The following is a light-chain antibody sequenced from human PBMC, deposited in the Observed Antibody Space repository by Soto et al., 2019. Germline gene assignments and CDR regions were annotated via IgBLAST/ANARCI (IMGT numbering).Light chain of an antibody. CDR3: CSYAGSSTYTV. Sequence: SVLTQPASVSGSPGQSITISCTGTSSDVGSYNLVSWYQQHPGKAPKLMIYEGSKRPSGVSNRFSGSKSGNTASLTISGRQAEDDADYYCCSYAGSSTYTVFGGGTQLTVL. J-gene: IGLJ7*01. CDR1: SSDVGSYNL. V-gene: IGLV2-23*01. CDR2: EGS.